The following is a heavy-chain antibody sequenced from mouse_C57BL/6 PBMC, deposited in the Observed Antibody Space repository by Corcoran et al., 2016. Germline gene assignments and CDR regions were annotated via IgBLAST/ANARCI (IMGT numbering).Heavy chain of an antibody. Sequence: QVQLQQSGAELVKPGASVKISCKASGYAFSSYWMNWVKQRPGKGLEWIGQIYPGDGDTNYNGKFKGKATLTADKSSSTAYMQLSSLTSEDSAVYFCARHYDYDVGYFEVWGTGTTVTVSS. CDR2: IYPGDGDT. V-gene: IGHV1-80*01. CDR1: GYAFSSYW. CDR3: ARHYDYDVGYFEV. J-gene: IGHJ1*03. D-gene: IGHD2-4*01.